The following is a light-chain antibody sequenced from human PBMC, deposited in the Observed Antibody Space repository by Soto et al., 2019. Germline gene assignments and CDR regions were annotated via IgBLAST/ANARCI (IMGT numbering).Light chain of an antibody. J-gene: IGKJ4*01. V-gene: IGKV1-9*01. CDR2: EES. CDR3: QQVKSYPRT. Sequence: DIHLTQSPSSLSASVGDRVTITCRASQAITNNLAWYQQKPGNPPRLLICEESTLHSGVPSRFSGRKVGTQFILTIDSLQPEDFATYYCQQVKSYPRTFGGGTKVDIK. CDR1: QAITNN.